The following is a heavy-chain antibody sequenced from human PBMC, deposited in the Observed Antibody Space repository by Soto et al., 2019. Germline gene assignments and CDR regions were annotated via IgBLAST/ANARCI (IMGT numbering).Heavy chain of an antibody. Sequence: EVQLLESGGGLVQPGGSLRLSCAASGLTFSSNAMSWVRQAPGKGLEWVSGISDSGGSTYYADSVKGRFTISRDNSKNTLYLQMNSLRAEDTAVYYCAKIAATSIAFDYWGQGTLVTVSS. CDR1: GLTFSSNA. CDR2: ISDSGGST. D-gene: IGHD2-15*01. J-gene: IGHJ4*02. CDR3: AKIAATSIAFDY. V-gene: IGHV3-23*01.